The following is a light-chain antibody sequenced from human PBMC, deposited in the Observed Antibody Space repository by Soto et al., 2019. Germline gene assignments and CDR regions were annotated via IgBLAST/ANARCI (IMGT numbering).Light chain of an antibody. CDR1: SSNIGRNT. CDR3: AAWDNSLSEYV. Sequence: QSALTQPPSASETPGQRVTISCSGGSSNIGRNTVNWYQQLPGTAPKLVIYSNNQRPSGVPDRFSGSKSGTSDSLAISGLQSEDEADYYCAAWDNSLSEYVFGTGTRSPS. CDR2: SNN. V-gene: IGLV1-44*01. J-gene: IGLJ1*01.